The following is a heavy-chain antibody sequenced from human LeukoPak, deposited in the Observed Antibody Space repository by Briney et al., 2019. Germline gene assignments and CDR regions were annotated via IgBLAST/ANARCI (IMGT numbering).Heavy chain of an antibody. CDR3: AKDIGYCSGGSYYYYYYGMDV. D-gene: IGHD2-15*01. J-gene: IGHJ6*02. CDR1: GFTFDDYA. V-gene: IGHV3-9*01. CDR2: ISWNSGSI. Sequence: GGSLRLSCAASGFTFDDYAMHWVRQAPGKGLEWVSGISWNSGSIGYADSVKGRFTISRDNAKNSLYLQMNSLRAEDTALYYCAKDIGYCSGGSYYYYYYGMDVWGQGTTVTVSS.